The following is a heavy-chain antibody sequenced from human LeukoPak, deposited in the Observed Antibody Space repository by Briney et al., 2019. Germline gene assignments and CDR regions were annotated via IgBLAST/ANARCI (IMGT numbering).Heavy chain of an antibody. D-gene: IGHD2-8*02. CDR3: ARTTGHFDY. V-gene: IGHV6-1*01. J-gene: IGHJ4*02. CDR2: TYHRSKWYS. CDR1: GDSVSSNSAA. Sequence: SQTLSLTCALSGDSVSSNSAAWNWIRQSPSRGLEWLGRTYHRSKWYSESALSLKGRITVNPDTFKNQFSLQLNSVGPEDTAVYYCARTTGHFDYWGQGTLVTVSS.